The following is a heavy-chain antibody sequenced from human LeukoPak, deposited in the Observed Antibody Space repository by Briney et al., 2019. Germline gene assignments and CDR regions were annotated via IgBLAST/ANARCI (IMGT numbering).Heavy chain of an antibody. CDR1: GGSISNYY. CDR2: IDYRGST. Sequence: PSETLSLTCTVSGGSISNYYWSWIRQPPGKGLEWIAYIDYRGSTTYNPSLKSRVTISVDTSRSQFSLKLSSVTAADTAVHYCARSRSGYSYDHAAFDIWGQGTMVTVSS. D-gene: IGHD5-18*01. CDR3: ARSRSGYSYDHAAFDI. V-gene: IGHV4-59*01. J-gene: IGHJ3*02.